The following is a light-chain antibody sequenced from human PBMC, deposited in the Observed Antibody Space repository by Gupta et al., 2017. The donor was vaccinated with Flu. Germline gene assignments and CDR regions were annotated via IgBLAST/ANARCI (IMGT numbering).Light chain of an antibody. CDR3: QVWDGTAVV. CDR2: RET. Sequence: SYELTQALSVSVALGQTARITCKGINIGSKSVNWYQQKPGQAPLLVIFRETDRPSGIPERFAASNWGNTATLTISRVQAGDEADYYCQVWDGTAVVFATGTKVTVL. V-gene: IGLV3-9*01. J-gene: IGLJ1*01. CDR1: NIGSKS.